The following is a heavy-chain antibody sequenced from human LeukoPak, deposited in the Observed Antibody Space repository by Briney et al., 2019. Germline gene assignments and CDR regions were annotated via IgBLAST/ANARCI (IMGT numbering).Heavy chain of an antibody. V-gene: IGHV1-46*01. CDR3: ARDIDFDY. J-gene: IGHJ4*02. CDR2: IYPGGGST. D-gene: IGHD2-15*01. Sequence: GASVTVSCKTSGYTFTSYYIHWVRQAPGQGLEWMGIIYPGGGSTNYAQKFQGRLTMTRDMSTSTVYMVQSSLRSEDTAFYYCARDIDFDYWGQGTLVTVSS. CDR1: GYTFTSYY.